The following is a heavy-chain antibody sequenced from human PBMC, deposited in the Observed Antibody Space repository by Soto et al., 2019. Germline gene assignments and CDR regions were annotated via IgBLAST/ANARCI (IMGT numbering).Heavy chain of an antibody. Sequence: EVQLLESGGGLVQPGGSLRLSCAASGFTFSTYAMRWVRQAPGKGLEWVSAISGRGDSTYYADSVKGRFTISRDNSKNTLYLQMNSLRAEDTAVYYCARRGSGSYSDYWGQGTLVTVSS. V-gene: IGHV3-23*01. J-gene: IGHJ4*02. CDR1: GFTFSTYA. CDR3: ARRGSGSYSDY. CDR2: ISGRGDST. D-gene: IGHD1-26*01.